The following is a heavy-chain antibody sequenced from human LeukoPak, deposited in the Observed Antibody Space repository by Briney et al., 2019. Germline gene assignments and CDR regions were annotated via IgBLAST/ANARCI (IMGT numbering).Heavy chain of an antibody. J-gene: IGHJ4*02. V-gene: IGHV3-7*02. CDR3: ARAQWRRPDY. CDR1: EFTFSGYW. Sequence: GGSLILSCAASEFTFSGYWMSWFRQAPGKGLEWVATIKQDGSETDYVDSVKGRFTISRDNAKNSLYLQMNSLRIEDTAVYYCARAQWRRPDYWGQGTLVTVSS. CDR2: IKQDGSET. D-gene: IGHD5-12*01.